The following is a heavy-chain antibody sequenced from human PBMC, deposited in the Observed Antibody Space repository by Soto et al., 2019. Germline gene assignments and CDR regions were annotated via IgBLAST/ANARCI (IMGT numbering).Heavy chain of an antibody. CDR2: IYWDDDK. Sequence: QITLKESGPTLVKPTQTLTLTCTFSGFSLSTSGVGVGWIRQPPGKALEWLALIYWDDDKRYNPSLKSRLTITKDTSKNQVVLTMTNMDPVDTATYYCAHRRSYGSGSYFDYWGQGTLVTVSS. CDR3: AHRRSYGSGSYFDY. J-gene: IGHJ4*02. D-gene: IGHD3-10*01. V-gene: IGHV2-5*02. CDR1: GFSLSTSGVG.